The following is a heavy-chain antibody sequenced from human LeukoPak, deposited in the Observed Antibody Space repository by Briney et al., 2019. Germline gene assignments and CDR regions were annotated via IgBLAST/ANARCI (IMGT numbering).Heavy chain of an antibody. D-gene: IGHD7-27*01. CDR1: GVSISSYY. Sequence: SEALSLTCTVSGVSISSYYWSWIRQPPGKGLEWIGYIYYSGSTNYNPSLKSRVTISVDTSKNQFSLKLSSVTAADTAVYYCARATWGXXYFDYWGQGTLVTVSS. CDR2: IYYSGST. J-gene: IGHJ4*02. V-gene: IGHV4-59*01. CDR3: ARATWGXXYFDY.